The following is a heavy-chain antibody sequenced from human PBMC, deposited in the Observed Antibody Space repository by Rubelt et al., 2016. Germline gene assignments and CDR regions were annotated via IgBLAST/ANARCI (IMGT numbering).Heavy chain of an antibody. CDR3: ARDKEWLATRGFQNWFDP. V-gene: IGHV1-18*01. CDR1: GYTFTSYG. Sequence: QVQLVQSGAEVKKPGASVKVSCKASGYTFTSYGISWVRQAPGQGLEWMGWISAYHGNTNYAQKPQGRVTMTTDTSTSTAYMELRSLRSDDTAVYYCARDKEWLATRGFQNWFDPWGQGTLVTVSS. D-gene: IGHD6-19*01. J-gene: IGHJ5*02. CDR2: ISAYHGNT.